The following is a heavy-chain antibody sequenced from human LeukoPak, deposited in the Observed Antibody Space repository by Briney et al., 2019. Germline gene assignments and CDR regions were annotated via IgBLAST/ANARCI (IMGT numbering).Heavy chain of an antibody. CDR2: ISNSSSYI. V-gene: IGHV3-21*01. J-gene: IGHJ4*02. D-gene: IGHD5-18*01. Sequence: GGSLRLSCAASGFTFSSYSMNWVRQAPGKGLEWVSSISNSSSYIYYADSVKGRFTISRDNAKNSLYLQMNSLRAEDTAVYYCAREGYSYGTSIDYWGQGTLVTVSS. CDR3: AREGYSYGTSIDY. CDR1: GFTFSSYS.